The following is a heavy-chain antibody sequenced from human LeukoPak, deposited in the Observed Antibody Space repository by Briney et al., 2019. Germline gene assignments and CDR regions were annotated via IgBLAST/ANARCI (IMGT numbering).Heavy chain of an antibody. D-gene: IGHD3-10*01. CDR1: GFTFSSYW. CDR2: IKQDGSET. Sequence: GGSLRLSCAASGFTFSSYWMTWFRQPPGKGLQWVANIKQDGSETNYVDSVKGRFTISRDNAKNSLYLQMNNLRAEDTAVYYCARMYYYGVYWGQGTLVTVSS. J-gene: IGHJ4*02. CDR3: ARMYYYGVY. V-gene: IGHV3-7*01.